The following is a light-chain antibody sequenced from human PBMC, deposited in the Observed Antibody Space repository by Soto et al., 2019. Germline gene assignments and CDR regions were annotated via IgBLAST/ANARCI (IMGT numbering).Light chain of an antibody. CDR3: QQANSFRPN. Sequence: DIQMTQSPSSVSASVGDRVTITCRASQGISSWLGWYQQKPGKAPKLLIYAASSLQSGVPSRFSGSGSGTDFTLTIISLQPEDFATYYCQQANSFRPNFGQGTRLEIK. CDR1: QGISSW. V-gene: IGKV1D-12*01. J-gene: IGKJ5*01. CDR2: AAS.